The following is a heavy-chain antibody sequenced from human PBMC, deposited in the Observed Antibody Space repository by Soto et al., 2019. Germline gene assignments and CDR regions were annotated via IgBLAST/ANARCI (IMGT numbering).Heavy chain of an antibody. CDR2: ISSSSSTI. D-gene: IGHD3-22*01. Sequence: GGSLRLSCAASGFTFSSYSMNWVRQAPGKGLEWVSYISSSSSTIYYADSVKGRFTISRDNAKNSLYLQMNSLRDEDTAVYYCARDDWSYYDSSGYPQYYFDYWGQGTLVTVSS. J-gene: IGHJ4*02. V-gene: IGHV3-48*02. CDR3: ARDDWSYYDSSGYPQYYFDY. CDR1: GFTFSSYS.